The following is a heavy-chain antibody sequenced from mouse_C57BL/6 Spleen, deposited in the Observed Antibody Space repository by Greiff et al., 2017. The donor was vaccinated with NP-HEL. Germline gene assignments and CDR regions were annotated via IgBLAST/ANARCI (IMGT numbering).Heavy chain of an antibody. D-gene: IGHD2-1*01. CDR3: ASYYGNYYFDV. J-gene: IGHJ1*03. CDR1: GFTFSSYG. Sequence: EVKLVESGGDLVKPGGSLKLSCAASGFTFSSYGMSWVRQTPDKRLEWVATISSGGSYTYYPDSVKGRFTISRDNAKNTLYLQMSSLKSEDTAMYYCASYYGNYYFDVWGTGTTVTVSS. V-gene: IGHV5-6*02. CDR2: ISSGGSYT.